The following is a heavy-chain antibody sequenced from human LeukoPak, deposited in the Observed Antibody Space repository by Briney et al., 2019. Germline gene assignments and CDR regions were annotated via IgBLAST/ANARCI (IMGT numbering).Heavy chain of an antibody. CDR1: GFTFSSYS. D-gene: IGHD6-13*01. V-gene: IGHV3-21*01. CDR2: ISSSSSYI. Sequence: PGGSLRLSCAASGFTFSSYSMNWVRQAPGKGLEWVSSISSSSSYIYYADSVKGRFTISRDNAKNSLYLQMNSLRAEDTAVYYCARDGVGRSSSWGTTDYWGQGTLVTVSS. CDR3: ARDGVGRSSSWGTTDY. J-gene: IGHJ4*02.